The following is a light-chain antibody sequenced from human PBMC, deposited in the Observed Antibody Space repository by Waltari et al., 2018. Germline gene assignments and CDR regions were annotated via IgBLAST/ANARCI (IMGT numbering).Light chain of an antibody. J-gene: IGKJ5*01. CDR3: QQFGDSPRVT. CDR2: GAS. V-gene: IGKV3-20*01. Sequence: EIVLTQSPGTLSLSPGERATLSCRASRSVSSSYLTWYQQKPGQAPRLLIYGASSRATGIPDRFSGSGSGTDFTLTISRLEPEDFAVYYCQQFGDSPRVTFGQGTRLEIK. CDR1: RSVSSSY.